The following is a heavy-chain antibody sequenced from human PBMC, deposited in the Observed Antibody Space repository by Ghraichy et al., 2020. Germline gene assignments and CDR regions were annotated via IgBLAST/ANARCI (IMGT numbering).Heavy chain of an antibody. CDR3: TRDDQGGPAY. CDR1: GFTFSNAW. CDR2: IKSQTDGGTT. Sequence: GGSLRLSCAASGFTFSNAWMSWVRQSPGKGLEWVGRIKSQTDGGTTDFAAPVKGRFTISRDDSKNTLYLQMNSLKTEDTAVYYCTRDDQGGPAYWGQGSLVTVSS. V-gene: IGHV3-15*01. J-gene: IGHJ4*02. D-gene: IGHD2-15*01.